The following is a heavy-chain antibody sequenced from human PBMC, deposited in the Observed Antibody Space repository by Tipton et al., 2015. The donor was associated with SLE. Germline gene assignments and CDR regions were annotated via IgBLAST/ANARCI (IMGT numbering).Heavy chain of an antibody. CDR3: PIYYHDSTGLHWFDP. CDR2: TYYSGSP. J-gene: IGHJ5*02. CDR1: GGSISSGGYY. Sequence: LRLSCTVSGGSISSGGYYWSWIRQHPGKGLEWIGYTYYSGSPYYNPSLKSRVTISLDMSKNQFSLRLSSVTAADTAVYYCPIYYHDSTGLHWFDPWGQGTLFTVSS. D-gene: IGHD3-22*01. V-gene: IGHV4-31*02.